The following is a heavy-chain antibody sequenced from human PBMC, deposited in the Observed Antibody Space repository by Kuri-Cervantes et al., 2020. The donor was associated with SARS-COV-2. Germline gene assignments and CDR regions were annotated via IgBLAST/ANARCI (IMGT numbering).Heavy chain of an antibody. J-gene: IGHJ4*02. CDR3: TCSYTHLGIDY. CDR1: GFTFSSYA. CDR2: ISGSGGST. V-gene: IGHV3-23*01. Sequence: GESLKISCAASGFTFSSYAMSWVRQAPGKGLEWVLAISGSGGSTYYADSVKGRFTISRDNSKNTLYLQMNSLRAEDTAVYYCTCSYTHLGIDYWGQGTLVTVSS. D-gene: IGHD2-2*02.